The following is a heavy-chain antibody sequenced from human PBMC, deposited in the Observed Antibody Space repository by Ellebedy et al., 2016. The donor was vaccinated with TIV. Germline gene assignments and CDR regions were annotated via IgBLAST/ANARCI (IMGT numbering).Heavy chain of an antibody. CDR3: AREDDTYRNDAFDM. J-gene: IGHJ3*02. Sequence: SETLSLTCSVSGASISSGIYFWNWIRRSPGKGLEWIGNIFRTGKTYYSLSLKSRITISLDTPKNQFSLKLNSVTAADTALYYCAREDDTYRNDAFDMWGHGTMVTVSS. V-gene: IGHV4-39*07. CDR1: GASISSGIYF. CDR2: IFRTGKT.